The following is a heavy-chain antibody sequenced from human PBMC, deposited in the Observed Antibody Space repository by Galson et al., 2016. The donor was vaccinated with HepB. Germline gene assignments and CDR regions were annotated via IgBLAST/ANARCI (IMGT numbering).Heavy chain of an antibody. D-gene: IGHD3-22*01. CDR2: ISYDGSKK. CDR3: ARDQNYYDSRYGLDL. V-gene: IGHV3-30-3*01. Sequence: SLRLSCAASGFTFSGYDMHWVRQAPGKGLEWVSSISYDGSKKNYADSVKGRFTISRDSSKNTHLEMNSLTVEDTAIYYCARDQNYYDSRYGLDLWGQGTTVSVSS. CDR1: GFTFSGYD. J-gene: IGHJ6*02.